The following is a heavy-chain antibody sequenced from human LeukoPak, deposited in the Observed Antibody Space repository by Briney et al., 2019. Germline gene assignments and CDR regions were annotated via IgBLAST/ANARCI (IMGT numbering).Heavy chain of an antibody. Sequence: SETLSLTCTVSGGSISTYYWSWIRQPPGKGLEWIGYIYYSGSTYYNPSLKSRVTISVDTSKNQFSLKLSSVTAADTAVYYCARGCDYGDYGDYYYGMDVWGQGTTVTVSS. V-gene: IGHV4-59*12. CDR3: ARGCDYGDYGDYYYGMDV. CDR2: IYYSGST. D-gene: IGHD4-17*01. J-gene: IGHJ6*02. CDR1: GGSISTYY.